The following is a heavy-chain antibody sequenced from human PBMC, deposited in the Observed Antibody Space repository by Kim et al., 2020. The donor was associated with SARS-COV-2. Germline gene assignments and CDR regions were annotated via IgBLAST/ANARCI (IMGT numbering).Heavy chain of an antibody. J-gene: IGHJ6*02. CDR2: IDPSDSYT. D-gene: IGHD3-10*01. V-gene: IGHV5-10-1*01. CDR1: GYSFTSYW. Sequence: GESLKISCKGSGYSFTSYWISWVRQMPGKGLEWMGRIDPSDSYTNYSPSFQGHVTIPADKSISTAYLQWSSLKAPDTAMYYCARHMVRGVRGNGGGGYYYYYGMDVWGQGTTVTVSS. CDR3: ARHMVRGVRGNGGGGYYYYYGMDV.